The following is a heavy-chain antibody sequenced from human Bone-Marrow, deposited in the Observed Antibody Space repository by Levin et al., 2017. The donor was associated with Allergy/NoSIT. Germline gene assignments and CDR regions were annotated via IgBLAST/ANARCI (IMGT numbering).Heavy chain of an antibody. V-gene: IGHV4-31*03. J-gene: IGHJ6*02. D-gene: IGHD3-3*01. Sequence: KSSETLSLTCSVSGASITTSGYYWTWIRQLPGKGLEWIGYISSGGNAYHNPSLERRMSISRDTSKNQIFLKLASVTDADTAVYFCARDKLDSSISETYGMDVWGQGTTVTVSS. CDR1: GASITTSGYY. CDR3: ARDKLDSSISETYGMDV. CDR2: ISSGGNA.